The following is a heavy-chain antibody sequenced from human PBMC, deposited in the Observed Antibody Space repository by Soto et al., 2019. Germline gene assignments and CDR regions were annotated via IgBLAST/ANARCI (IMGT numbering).Heavy chain of an antibody. Sequence: GESLKISCKGSGYNFAGYWIAWVRQMPGKGLELMGIIYPSDSDTRYRPSFQGQVTISADKSISSAYLQWSGLRASDTAMYYCARGGVSTRTFDYWGRGTPVTVSS. J-gene: IGHJ4*02. V-gene: IGHV5-51*01. CDR2: IYPSDSDT. CDR3: ARGGVSTRTFDY. CDR1: GYNFAGYW. D-gene: IGHD3-3*01.